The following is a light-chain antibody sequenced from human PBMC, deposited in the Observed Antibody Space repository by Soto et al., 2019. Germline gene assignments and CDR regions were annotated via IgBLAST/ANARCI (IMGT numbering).Light chain of an antibody. Sequence: EIVMTQSPATLSVSPGERATLSCRASQSVSSNLAWYQQKPGQAPRLLMYGASTRANGIPVRFSGSGSGTEFTLTISSLQSEDFAVYYCQQYNNWPLLTFGGGTKVEIK. V-gene: IGKV3-15*01. J-gene: IGKJ4*01. CDR2: GAS. CDR1: QSVSSN. CDR3: QQYNNWPLLT.